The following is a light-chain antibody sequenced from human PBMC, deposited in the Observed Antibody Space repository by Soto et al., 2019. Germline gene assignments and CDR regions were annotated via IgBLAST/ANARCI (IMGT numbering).Light chain of an antibody. J-gene: IGKJ1*01. Sequence: VMTQSPVTLSVSPGERVTLSCRASRNINNNLGWHQQKPGQAPRLLIYGASTRATGIPGRFSGSGSGTEFTLTISSLQSEDIAVYYCQQYNNWPPTFGQGTKVEIK. CDR2: GAS. V-gene: IGKV3-15*01. CDR1: RNINNN. CDR3: QQYNNWPPT.